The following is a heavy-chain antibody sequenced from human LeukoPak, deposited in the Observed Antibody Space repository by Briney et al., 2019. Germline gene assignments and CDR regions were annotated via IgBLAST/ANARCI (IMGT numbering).Heavy chain of an antibody. V-gene: IGHV3-21*01. J-gene: IGHJ5*02. D-gene: IGHD5-18*01. CDR1: GFTFSSYS. Sequence: GGSLRHSCAASGFTFSSYSMNWVRQAPGKGLEWVSSISSSSSYIYYADSVKGRFTISRDNAKNSLYLQMNSLRAEDTAVYYCARGPWGGYSYGGGWFDPWGQGTLVTVSS. CDR2: ISSSSSYI. CDR3: ARGPWGGYSYGGGWFDP.